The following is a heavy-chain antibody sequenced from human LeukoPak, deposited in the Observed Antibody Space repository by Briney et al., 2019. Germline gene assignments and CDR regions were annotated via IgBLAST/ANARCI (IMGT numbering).Heavy chain of an antibody. CDR1: GYTFTGYY. J-gene: IGHJ6*03. D-gene: IGHD2-15*01. V-gene: IGHV1-8*02. CDR2: MNPNSGNT. CDR3: ARVGYCSGGSCYFGYYYYMDV. Sequence: ASVKVSCKASGYTFTGYYMHWVRQATGQGLEWLGWMNPNSGNTGYAQKFQGRVTMTRNTSISTAYMELSSLRSEDTAVYYCARVGYCSGGSCYFGYYYYMDVWGKGTTVTISS.